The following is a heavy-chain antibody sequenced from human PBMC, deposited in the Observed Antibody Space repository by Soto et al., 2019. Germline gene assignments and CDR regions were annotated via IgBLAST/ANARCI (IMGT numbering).Heavy chain of an antibody. CDR3: AKHQVRLVVAAASDY. D-gene: IGHD2-15*01. J-gene: IGHJ4*02. Sequence: QVQLVESGGGVVQPGRSLRLSCAASGFTFSSYGMHWVRQAPGKGLEWVAVISYDGSNKYYADSVKGRFTISRDNSKNTLYLQMNSLRAEDTAVYYCAKHQVRLVVAAASDYWGQGTLVTVSS. CDR1: GFTFSSYG. CDR2: ISYDGSNK. V-gene: IGHV3-30*18.